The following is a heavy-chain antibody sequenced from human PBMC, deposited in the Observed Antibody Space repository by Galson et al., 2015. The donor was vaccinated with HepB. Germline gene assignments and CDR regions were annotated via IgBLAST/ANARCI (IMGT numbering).Heavy chain of an antibody. D-gene: IGHD3-10*01. CDR2: TYYRSKWCN. CDR1: GDSVSSNSAA. CDR3: ARAGQLTMVRGVIISAFDY. J-gene: IGHJ4*02. Sequence: CAISGDSVSSNSAAWHWIRLSPSRGLEGLGRTYYRSKWCNDYAVSVKSRITINPDTSKNQFSLQLNSVTPEDTAVYYCARAGQLTMVRGVIISAFDYWGQGTLVTVSS. V-gene: IGHV6-1*01.